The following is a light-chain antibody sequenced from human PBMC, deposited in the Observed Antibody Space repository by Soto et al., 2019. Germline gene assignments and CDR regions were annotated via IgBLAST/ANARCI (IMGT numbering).Light chain of an antibody. V-gene: IGLV2-14*01. J-gene: IGLJ1*01. CDR2: EVS. Sequence: QSVLTQPASVSGSPGQSITISFTGTSSDVGGYNYVSWYQQHPGKAPKPMIYEVSNRPSGVSNRFSGSKSGNTASLTISGLQAGDEADYYCSSYTSSSTLHYVFGTGTKVTVL. CDR3: SSYTSSSTLHYV. CDR1: SSDVGGYNY.